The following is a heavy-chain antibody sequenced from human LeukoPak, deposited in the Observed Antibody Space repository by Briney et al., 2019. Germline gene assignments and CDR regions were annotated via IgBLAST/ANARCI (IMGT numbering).Heavy chain of an antibody. CDR2: INPNSGGT. D-gene: IGHD6-13*01. CDR3: ARDYSSSWYFDY. Sequence: ASVKVSCKASGDTFTGYYMHWVRQAPGQGLEWMGWINPNSGGTNYAQKFQGRVTMTRDTSISTAYMELSRLRSDDTAVYYCARDYSSSWYFDYWGQGTLVTVSS. V-gene: IGHV1-2*02. CDR1: GDTFTGYY. J-gene: IGHJ4*02.